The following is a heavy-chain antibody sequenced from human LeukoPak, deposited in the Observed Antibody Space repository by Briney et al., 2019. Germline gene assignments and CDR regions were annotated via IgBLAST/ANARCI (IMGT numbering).Heavy chain of an antibody. J-gene: IGHJ4*02. CDR1: GFTFSTYA. Sequence: GGSLRLSCAASGFTFSTYAMSWVRQAPGKGLEWVSDTSGSGGSTYYADSVKGRFTISRDNSKNTLYLQMNSLRAEDTAVYYCAKGSFHYDILTGYADYFDYWGQGTLVTVSS. D-gene: IGHD3-9*01. CDR2: TSGSGGST. V-gene: IGHV3-23*01. CDR3: AKGSFHYDILTGYADYFDY.